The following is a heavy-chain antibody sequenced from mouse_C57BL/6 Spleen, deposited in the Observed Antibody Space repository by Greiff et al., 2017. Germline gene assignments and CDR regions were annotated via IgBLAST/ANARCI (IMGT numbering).Heavy chain of an antibody. CDR3: ARLGLYGYDGGFAY. V-gene: IGHV1-39*01. CDR2: INPNFGTT. Sequence: EVKLQQLGPERVKLGPPVKISSKPLGYSFTDTNLNGLKQSNGMSLEWIGVINPNFGTTSSNQKFKGKATLTVDQSSSTAYMQLNSLTSENSAVYYCARLGLYGYDGGFAYWGQGTLVTVSA. J-gene: IGHJ3*01. CDR1: GYSFTDTN. D-gene: IGHD2-2*01.